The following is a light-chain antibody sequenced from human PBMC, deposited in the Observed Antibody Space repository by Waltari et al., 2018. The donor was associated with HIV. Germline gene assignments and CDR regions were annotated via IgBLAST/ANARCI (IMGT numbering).Light chain of an antibody. V-gene: IGKV1-39*01. CDR3: QQTYSFPQT. J-gene: IGKJ5*01. Sequence: DIQMTQSPSSLSAPIVDRVTITCRASQSVYNYLNWYQQTPGRAPKLLIFGASNLQGGVPSRFRGSGSETDFTLTVSSLQPEDSATYYCQQTYSFPQTFGQGTRLEIK. CDR2: GAS. CDR1: QSVYNY.